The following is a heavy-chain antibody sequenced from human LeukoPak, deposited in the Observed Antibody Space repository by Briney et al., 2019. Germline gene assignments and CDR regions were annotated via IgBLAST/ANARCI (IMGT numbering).Heavy chain of an antibody. CDR1: GVTVSSQY. V-gene: IGHV3-53*01. J-gene: IGHJ4*02. CDR2: IYGVDGT. Sequence: GGSLILSCAASGVTVSSQYMNWVRRAPGKGLEWVSVIYGVDGTSYADSVKGRFTISRDNSKNTVYLQMNSLRVEDTALYYCASDLIYWGQGTLVTVSS. CDR3: ASDLIY.